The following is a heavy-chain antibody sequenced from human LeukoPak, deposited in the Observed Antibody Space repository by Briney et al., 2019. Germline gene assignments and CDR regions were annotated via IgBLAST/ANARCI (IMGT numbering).Heavy chain of an antibody. D-gene: IGHD3-10*01. CDR3: ASYGFGELSNWFDP. CDR1: GGSIRNFH. V-gene: IGHV4-59*01. Sequence: PSENLSGTCTVSGGSIRNFHWNWIRQPPGQGLEWIGYIYYSGSTNYNPSLKSRVTISVDTSKNQFSLKLSSVTAADTAVYYCASYGFGELSNWFDPWGQGTLVTVSS. CDR2: IYYSGST. J-gene: IGHJ5*02.